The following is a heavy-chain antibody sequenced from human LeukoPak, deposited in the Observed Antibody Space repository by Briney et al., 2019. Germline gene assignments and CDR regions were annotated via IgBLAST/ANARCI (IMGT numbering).Heavy chain of an antibody. D-gene: IGHD5-12*01. CDR2: IYYSGST. CDR1: GGSISSGGYY. V-gene: IGHV4-31*01. Sequence: PSETLSLTCTVSGGSISSGGYYWSWIRQHPGKGLEWIGYIYYSGSTYYNPSLKSQVTISVDTSKNQFSLKLSSVTAADTAVYYCARMVVATTGFDYWGQGTLVTVSS. CDR3: ARMVVATTGFDY. J-gene: IGHJ4*02.